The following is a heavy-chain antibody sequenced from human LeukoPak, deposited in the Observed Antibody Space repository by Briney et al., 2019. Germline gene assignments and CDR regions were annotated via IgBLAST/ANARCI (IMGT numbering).Heavy chain of an antibody. CDR1: GGSISSSSYY. Sequence: SETLSLTCTVSGGSISSSSYYWGWIRQPPGKGLEWIGSIYYSGSTYYNPSLKSRVTISVATSKNQFSLKLSSVTAADTAVYYCVGMVTTVVTFDYWGQGALVTVSS. D-gene: IGHD4-23*01. V-gene: IGHV4-39*07. CDR3: VGMVTTVVTFDY. J-gene: IGHJ4*02. CDR2: IYYSGST.